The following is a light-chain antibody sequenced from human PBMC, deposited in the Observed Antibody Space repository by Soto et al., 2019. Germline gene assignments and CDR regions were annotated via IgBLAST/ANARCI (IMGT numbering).Light chain of an antibody. CDR3: SSYTSSSTYV. CDR1: SINVGGYNY. J-gene: IGLJ1*01. V-gene: IGLV2-14*03. CDR2: DVT. Sequence: QSVLTQPASVSGSPGQSIAISCTGTSINVGGYNYVSWYQHHPGKAPKLMIYDVTNRPSGVSDRFSGSKSGNTASLTISGLQAEDEADYYCSSYTSSSTYVFRTGTKLTVL.